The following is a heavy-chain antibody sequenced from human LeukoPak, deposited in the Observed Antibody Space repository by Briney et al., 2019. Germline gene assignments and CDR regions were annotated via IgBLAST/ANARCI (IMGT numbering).Heavy chain of an antibody. J-gene: IGHJ4*02. Sequence: ASVKVSCKVSGYTLTELSMHWVRQAPGKGLEWMGGFDPEDGETIYAQKFQGRVTMTRDTSTSTVYMELSSLRSEDTAVYYCAREARVSSTSCYYFDYWGQGTLVTVSS. CDR2: FDPEDGET. D-gene: IGHD2-2*01. V-gene: IGHV1-24*01. CDR3: AREARVSSTSCYYFDY. CDR1: GYTLTELS.